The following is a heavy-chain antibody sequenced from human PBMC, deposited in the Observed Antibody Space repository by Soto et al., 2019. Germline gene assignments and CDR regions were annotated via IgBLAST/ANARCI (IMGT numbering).Heavy chain of an antibody. J-gene: IGHJ5*02. Sequence: SETLSLTCAVSGYSISSSNWWGWFRQPPGKGLGWIGYIYYSGSTYYNPSLKSRVTMSVDTSKNQFSLKLSSVTAVDTAVYYCARAYYDTAGYSLDPLGQGALVT. V-gene: IGHV4-28*01. CDR2: IYYSGST. CDR1: GYSISSSNW. D-gene: IGHD3-22*01. CDR3: ARAYYDTAGYSLDP.